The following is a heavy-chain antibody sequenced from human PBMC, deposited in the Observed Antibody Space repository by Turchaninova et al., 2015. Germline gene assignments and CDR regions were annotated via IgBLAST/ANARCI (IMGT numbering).Heavy chain of an antibody. V-gene: IGHV4-34*01. Sequence: QVQLQQWGAGLLKPSETLSLTCGVFGGSFSDYFWNWIRHPPGKVVEWIGEISHSGSTNYNPSLKSRVTISIDTSKNQFSLRLSSVTAADTAVYFCARGWSNYGSGSYDFDNWGQGTLLTVSS. CDR2: ISHSGST. CDR3: ARGWSNYGSGSYDFDN. J-gene: IGHJ4*02. CDR1: GGSFSDYF. D-gene: IGHD3-10*01.